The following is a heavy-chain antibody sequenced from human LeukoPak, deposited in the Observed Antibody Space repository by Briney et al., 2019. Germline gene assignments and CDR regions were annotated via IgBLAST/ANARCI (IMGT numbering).Heavy chain of an antibody. Sequence: PGRSLRLSCAASGFTFDDYAMHWVRQAPGKGLEWVSGISWNSGSRGYADSVKGRFTISRNNAKNPLYLQMNSLRAEDTALYYCAKERDNNSDHWYFDLWGRGTLVTVSS. CDR2: ISWNSGSR. CDR3: AKERDNNSDHWYFDL. D-gene: IGHD1/OR15-1a*01. J-gene: IGHJ2*01. V-gene: IGHV3-9*01. CDR1: GFTFDDYA.